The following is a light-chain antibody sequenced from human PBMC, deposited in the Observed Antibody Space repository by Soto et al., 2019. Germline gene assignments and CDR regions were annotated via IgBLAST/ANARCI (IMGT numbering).Light chain of an antibody. Sequence: DIVMTQSPLSLPVTPGEPASISCRSIQSLLQSNGHNYLDWYLQKPGQSPQLLIYLGSNRASGVAVRLRGSGSGNDVTLKISRAEAEDVGVYYCLQAIQTPVFGPVTKLEIK. CDR2: LGS. CDR1: QSLLQSNGHNY. J-gene: IGKJ2*01. CDR3: LQAIQTPV. V-gene: IGKV2-28*01.